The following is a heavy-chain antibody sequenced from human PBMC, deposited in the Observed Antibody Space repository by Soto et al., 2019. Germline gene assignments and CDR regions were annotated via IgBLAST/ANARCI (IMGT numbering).Heavy chain of an antibody. J-gene: IGHJ4*02. D-gene: IGHD3-22*01. CDR3: ARASHDSSGYRLDY. CDR1: GYSISSGYY. V-gene: IGHV4-38-2*01. Sequence: PSETLSLTCAVSGYSISSGYYWGWIRQPPGKGLEWIGSIYHSGSTYYNPSLKSRVTISVDTSKNQFSLKLSSVTAADTAVYYCARASHDSSGYRLDYWGQGTLVTVSS. CDR2: IYHSGST.